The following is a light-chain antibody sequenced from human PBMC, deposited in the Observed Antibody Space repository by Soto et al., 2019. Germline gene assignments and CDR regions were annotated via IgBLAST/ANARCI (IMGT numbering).Light chain of an antibody. Sequence: DIQMTKSPSTLSASVGDRVTITCRASQSISTWLAWYQQKPWKAPKLLIYKASSLETGVPSRFSGSGSGTEFTLTISSLQPDDVATYYCQQYNSYSPWSFGQGTKVEIK. J-gene: IGKJ1*01. CDR2: KAS. V-gene: IGKV1-5*03. CDR3: QQYNSYSPWS. CDR1: QSISTW.